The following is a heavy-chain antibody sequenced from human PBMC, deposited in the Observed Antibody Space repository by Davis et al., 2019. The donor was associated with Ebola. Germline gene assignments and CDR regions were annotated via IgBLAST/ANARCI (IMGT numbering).Heavy chain of an antibody. Sequence: PGGSLRLSCAASGFTFSTYWMSWVRQAPGQGPEWVANINQYGNERYYVDSVKGRFTISRDSAKNSLFLQMNNLRAEDTAVYYCARDGGDSGIRFDSWGQGTLVTVSS. CDR3: ARDGGDSGIRFDS. D-gene: IGHD3-10*01. V-gene: IGHV3-7*01. CDR2: INQYGNER. CDR1: GFTFSTYW. J-gene: IGHJ4*02.